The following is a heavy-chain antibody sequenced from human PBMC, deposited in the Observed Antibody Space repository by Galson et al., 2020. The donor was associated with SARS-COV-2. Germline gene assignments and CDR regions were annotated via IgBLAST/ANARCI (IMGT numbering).Heavy chain of an antibody. D-gene: IGHD2-2*01. J-gene: IGHJ5*02. CDR1: GGSISSGGYS. Sequence: SETLSLTCAVSGGSISSGGYSWSWIRQPPGKGLEWIGYIYYSGSTYYNPSLKSRVTISVDTSKNQFSLKLSSVTAADTAVYYCARVGCCSSTSGGWFDPWGQGTLVTVSS. V-gene: IGHV4-30-4*07. CDR3: ARVGCCSSTSGGWFDP. CDR2: IYYSGST.